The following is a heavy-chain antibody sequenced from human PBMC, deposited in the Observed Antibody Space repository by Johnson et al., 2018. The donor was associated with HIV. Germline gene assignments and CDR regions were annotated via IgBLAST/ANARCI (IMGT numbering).Heavy chain of an antibody. D-gene: IGHD5-12*01. V-gene: IGHV3-7*01. CDR2: IKQDGSET. J-gene: IGHJ3*02. CDR1: GFTVSSNY. CDR3: ARQGGWLGAFDI. Sequence: VQLVESGGGLVQPGRSLRLSCTSSGFTVSSNYMSWVRQAPGKGLEWVANIKQDGSETFYADSVKGRFIISRDNARNSVFLQMNSLRAEDTAVYYGARQGGWLGAFDIWGQGTMVTVSS.